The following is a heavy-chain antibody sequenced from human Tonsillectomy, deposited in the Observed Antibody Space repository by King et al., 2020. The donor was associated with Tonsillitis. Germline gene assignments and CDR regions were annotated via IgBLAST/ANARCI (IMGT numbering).Heavy chain of an antibody. CDR3: ARVSWDY. J-gene: IGHJ4*02. CDR2: INPNSGGT. Sequence: VQLVESGAEVKKPGASVKVFCKASGYTFTGYCIQWVRQAPGQGLEWMGWINPNSGGTNYAQKFQGRVTMTSDPSIRTAYMELSGLRSDDTAVYYCARVSWDYWGQGTLVTVSS. CDR1: GYTFTGYC. V-gene: IGHV1-2*02.